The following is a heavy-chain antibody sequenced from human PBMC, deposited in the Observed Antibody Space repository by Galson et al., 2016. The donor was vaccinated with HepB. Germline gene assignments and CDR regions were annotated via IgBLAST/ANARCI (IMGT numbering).Heavy chain of an antibody. Sequence: SLRLSCAASGFTFSDHAMHWVRRAPGKGLDYVSAISGNGDNTHYADSVKGRFTISRDNAKNSLSLQMNSLRAEDTAVYYCARGDYRVTTSGTYFDHWGQGTLVTVSS. CDR3: ARGDYRVTTSGTYFDH. CDR1: GFTFSDHA. CDR2: ISGNGDNT. V-gene: IGHV3-64*04. D-gene: IGHD1-1*01. J-gene: IGHJ4*02.